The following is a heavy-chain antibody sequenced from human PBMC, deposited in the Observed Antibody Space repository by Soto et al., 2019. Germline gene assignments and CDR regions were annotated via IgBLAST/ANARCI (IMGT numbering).Heavy chain of an antibody. CDR2: IYYSGST. CDR3: ARDRRFLLSRGGYYFYAMDV. D-gene: IGHD3-3*01. J-gene: IGHJ6*02. Sequence: SETLSLTCTVSGDSINSRDYYWSWIRQPPXKGLEWIGYIYYSGSTYYNPSLKSRVSISVSVDTSKNQLSLRLSSVTAADTAVYYCARDRRFLLSRGGYYFYAMDVWGQGTTVTVSS. CDR1: GDSINSRDYY. V-gene: IGHV4-31*03.